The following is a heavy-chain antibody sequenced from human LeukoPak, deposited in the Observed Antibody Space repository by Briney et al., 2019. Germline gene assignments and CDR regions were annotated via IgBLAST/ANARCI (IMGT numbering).Heavy chain of an antibody. CDR3: ARVGYCSSTSCYGTYYFDY. V-gene: IGHV3-21*01. CDR1: GFTFTTYS. CDR2: ISSSSTYM. D-gene: IGHD2-2*01. Sequence: GGSLRLSCAASGFTFTTYSMNWVRQAPGKGLEWVSSISSSSTYMYYANSVEGRFTISRDNAKNSLYLQMNSLRAEDTALYYCARVGYCSSTSCYGTYYFDYWAREPWSPSPQ. J-gene: IGHJ4*02.